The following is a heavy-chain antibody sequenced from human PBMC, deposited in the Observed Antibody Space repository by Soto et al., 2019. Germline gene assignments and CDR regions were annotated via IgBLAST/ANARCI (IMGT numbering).Heavy chain of an antibody. J-gene: IGHJ5*02. D-gene: IGHD2-21*01. Sequence: EVQLVESGGGLVKPGGSLRLSCAASGFTFNTYDINWVRQAPGKGLEWVSSITTSSAYIYYADSLKGRITISRDNAKNSLFLQMNSLRAEDTAVHYCVRSGTARLLRHSWFDTWGQGTLVTVSS. CDR2: ITTSSAYI. CDR3: VRSGTARLLRHSWFDT. CDR1: GFTFNTYD. V-gene: IGHV3-21*01.